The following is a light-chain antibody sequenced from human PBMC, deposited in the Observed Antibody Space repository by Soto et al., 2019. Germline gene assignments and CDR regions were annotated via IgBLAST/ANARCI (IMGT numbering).Light chain of an antibody. CDR2: KAS. V-gene: IGKV1-5*03. CDR3: QQYNSPWT. J-gene: IGKJ1*01. CDR1: QSISSW. Sequence: DIQMTQSPSTLSASVGDRVTITCRASQSISSWLAWYQKKPGKAPKLLIYKASSLESGVPSRFSGSGSWTELTLTISSLQPDDFATYYCQQYNSPWTCGQGTKEEIK.